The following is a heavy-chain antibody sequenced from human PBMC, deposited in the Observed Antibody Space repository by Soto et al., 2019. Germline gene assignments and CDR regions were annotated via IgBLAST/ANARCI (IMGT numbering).Heavy chain of an antibody. V-gene: IGHV4-59*01. CDR1: GGSISSYY. CDR2: IYYSGST. D-gene: IGHD1-26*01. J-gene: IGHJ4*02. CDR3: ARAFVEGAYYFDY. Sequence: PSETLSLTCTVSGGSISSYYWSWIRQPPGKGLKWIGYIYYSGSTNYNPSLKSRVTISVDTSKNQFSLKLSSVTAADTAVYYCARAFVEGAYYFDYWGQGTLVTVSS.